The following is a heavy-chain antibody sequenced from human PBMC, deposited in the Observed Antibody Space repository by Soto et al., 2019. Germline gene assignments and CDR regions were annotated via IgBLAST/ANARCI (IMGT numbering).Heavy chain of an antibody. Sequence: QVHLVQSGPEVKRPGASVQVSCKTSGYTFTDYYLHWVRQAPGQGLEWMGWVNSKSGGTNYAQKFQGTVSMTRDTSLNTAYMDLNCLSSDDTAGYYCAREPRPTGYSGKWFDFDYWGLGTLVTVSS. D-gene: IGHD1-26*01. CDR2: VNSKSGGT. CDR3: AREPRPTGYSGKWFDFDY. J-gene: IGHJ4*02. CDR1: GYTFTDYY. V-gene: IGHV1-2*02.